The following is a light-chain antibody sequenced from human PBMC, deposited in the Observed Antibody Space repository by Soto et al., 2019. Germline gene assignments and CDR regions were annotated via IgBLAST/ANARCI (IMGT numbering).Light chain of an antibody. J-gene: IGLJ3*02. Sequence: QSALTQPRSVSGSPGQSVTISCTGTSSDVGAYNYVSWYQQHPGKLPKLMIYDVSRRPSGVPDRFSGSKSGNTASLTISGLQADYEADYYCCSYAGSYTLVFGGGTKLTVL. CDR1: SSDVGAYNY. CDR3: CSYAGSYTLV. CDR2: DVS. V-gene: IGLV2-11*01.